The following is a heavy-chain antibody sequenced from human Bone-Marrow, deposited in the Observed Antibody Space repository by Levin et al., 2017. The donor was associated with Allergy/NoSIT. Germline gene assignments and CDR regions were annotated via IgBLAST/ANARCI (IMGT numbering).Heavy chain of an antibody. CDR1: GFTFSDFG. Sequence: AGGSLRLSCAASGFTFSDFGMHWVRQAPGKGLEWVAVIWHNGSNKYYANSVKGRFTISRDNSKNTLYLQMNSLRAEDTAVYYCARDQRSWYFDLWGRGTLVTVSS. D-gene: IGHD5-24*01. CDR3: ARDQRSWYFDL. CDR2: IWHNGSNK. J-gene: IGHJ2*01. V-gene: IGHV3-33*01.